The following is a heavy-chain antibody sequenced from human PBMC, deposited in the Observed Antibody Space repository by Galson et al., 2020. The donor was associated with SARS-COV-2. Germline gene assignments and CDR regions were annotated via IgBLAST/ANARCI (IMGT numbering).Heavy chain of an antibody. Sequence: SETLSLTCAVSGGSISSPNTWWRWVRQPPGKGLEWLGEIFHSGGTNYNPSLRSRVTISVDKSNNQFSLKLSSVTAADTAIYYCARLSGINAGYNWFDPWGQGTLVTVSS. D-gene: IGHD3-9*01. CDR3: ARLSGINAGYNWFDP. V-gene: IGHV4-4*02. CDR2: IFHSGGT. J-gene: IGHJ5*02. CDR1: GGSISSPNTW.